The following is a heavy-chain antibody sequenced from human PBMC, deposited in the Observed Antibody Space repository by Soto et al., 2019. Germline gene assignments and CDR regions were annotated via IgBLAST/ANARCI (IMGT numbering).Heavy chain of an antibody. Sequence: ASETLSLTCAVYGGSFSGYFWSWIRQPPGKGLEWIGEINHSGSTNYNPSLKSRVTISVDTSKNQFSLKLTSVTAADTAVYYCARDPREYSWSDYWGQGTLVTVSS. CDR3: ARDPREYSWSDY. CDR1: GGSFSGYF. CDR2: INHSGST. J-gene: IGHJ4*02. D-gene: IGHD3-3*01. V-gene: IGHV4-34*01.